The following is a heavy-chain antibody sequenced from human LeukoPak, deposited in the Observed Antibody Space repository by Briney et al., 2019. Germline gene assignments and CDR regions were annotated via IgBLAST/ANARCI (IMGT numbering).Heavy chain of an antibody. CDR2: ISYDGSNK. CDR3: ANGRAYGDYRYFDY. J-gene: IGHJ4*02. V-gene: IGHV3-30-3*01. CDR1: GFTFSSYF. D-gene: IGHD4-17*01. Sequence: PGGSLRLSCAASGFTFSSYFMHWVRQAPGKGLEWVAAISYDGSNKYYADSVMGRFTISRDNSQSTLYLQMNSLRAEDTAVYYCANGRAYGDYRYFDYWGQGTLVTVSS.